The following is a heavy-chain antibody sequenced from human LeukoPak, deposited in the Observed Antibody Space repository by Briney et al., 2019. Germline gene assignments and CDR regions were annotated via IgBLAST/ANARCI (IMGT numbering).Heavy chain of an antibody. CDR2: IYDSGST. D-gene: IGHD3-22*01. CDR3: ARTFSGYYDY. Sequence: SETLSLTCTVSGGSIRSSYYYWGWIRQPPGKGLEWIGSIYDSGSTYYNPSLKSRVTISVDRSKNQFSLKLSSVTAADTAVYYCARTFSGYYDYWGQGTLVTVSS. V-gene: IGHV4-39*07. CDR1: GGSIRSSYYY. J-gene: IGHJ4*02.